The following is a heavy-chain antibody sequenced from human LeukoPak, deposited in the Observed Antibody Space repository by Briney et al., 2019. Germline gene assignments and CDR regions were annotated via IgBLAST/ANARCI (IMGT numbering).Heavy chain of an antibody. V-gene: IGHV1-2*02. CDR3: ARVIAAAGSFDY. Sequence: ASVKVSCKASGYTFTGYYMHWVRQAPGQGLEWMGWINPNSGGTNYAQKFQGRVTMTRDTSISTAYMELSRLRSDDTAVYYCARVIAAAGSFDYWGQGTLVTLSS. D-gene: IGHD6-13*01. CDR2: INPNSGGT. J-gene: IGHJ4*02. CDR1: GYTFTGYY.